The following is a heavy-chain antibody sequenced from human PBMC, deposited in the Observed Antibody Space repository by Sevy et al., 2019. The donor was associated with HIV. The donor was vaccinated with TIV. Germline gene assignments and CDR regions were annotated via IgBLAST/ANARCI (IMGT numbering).Heavy chain of an antibody. CDR1: GFRFNNFG. D-gene: IGHD6-25*01. J-gene: IGHJ6*02. V-gene: IGHV3-30*02. CDR2: IRYDGINK. CDR3: AKGGSGGIDHYGMDV. Sequence: GGSLRLSCAASGFRFNNFGMYWVRQAPGKGLEGVAFIRYDGINKYYVDSVKGRSTMSRDNSKETLYLEMKSLRLEDTAIYYCAKGGSGGIDHYGMDVWGQGTTVTVSS.